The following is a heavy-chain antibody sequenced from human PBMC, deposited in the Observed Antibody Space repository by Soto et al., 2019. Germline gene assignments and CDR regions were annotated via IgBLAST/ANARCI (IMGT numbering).Heavy chain of an antibody. D-gene: IGHD1-26*01. J-gene: IGHJ4*02. V-gene: IGHV3-23*01. CDR1: GFTFSSYA. CDR2: ISGSGGST. Sequence: EVQLLESGGGLVQPGGSLRLSCAAPGFTFSSYAMTWVRQAPGKGLEWVSGISGSGGSTYYPISVKGRFTISRDNSKNMLYLQMNSLRAEDTAVYYCAQALGGINTPSDYWGQGTLVTVSS. CDR3: AQALGGINTPSDY.